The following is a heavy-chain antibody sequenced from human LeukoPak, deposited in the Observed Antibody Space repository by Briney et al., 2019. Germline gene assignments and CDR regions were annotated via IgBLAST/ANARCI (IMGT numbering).Heavy chain of an antibody. CDR3: ARQTDFWSGYCHDY. CDR2: ISYDGSNK. D-gene: IGHD3-3*01. J-gene: IGHJ4*02. Sequence: PGGSLRLSCAASGFTFSSYAMHWVRQAPGKGLEWVAVISYDGSNKYYADSVMGRFTISRDNSKNTLYLQMNSLGAEDTAVYYCARQTDFWSGYCHDYWGQGTLVTVSS. V-gene: IGHV3-30-3*01. CDR1: GFTFSSYA.